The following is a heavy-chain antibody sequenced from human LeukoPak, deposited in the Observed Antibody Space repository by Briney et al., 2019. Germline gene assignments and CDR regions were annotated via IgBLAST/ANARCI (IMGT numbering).Heavy chain of an antibody. D-gene: IGHD3-22*01. CDR1: GFTFSKHW. CDR2: IKEDGSET. CDR3: ARDPTYDSSGYWDY. J-gene: IGHJ4*02. Sequence: GGSLRLSCAASGFTFSKHWMSWVRQAPGKGLEWVANIKEDGSETYYVDSVKGRFTISRDNAKNSLYLQVNSLRAEDTAVYYCARDPTYDSSGYWDYWGQGTLVTVSS. V-gene: IGHV3-7*01.